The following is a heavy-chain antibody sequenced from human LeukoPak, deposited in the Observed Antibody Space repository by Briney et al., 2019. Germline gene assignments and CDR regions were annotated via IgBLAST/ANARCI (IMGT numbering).Heavy chain of an antibody. V-gene: IGHV3-23*01. CDR2: ISGSGGST. Sequence: GGSLRLSCAASGFTFREAWMSWVRQAPGKGLEWVSGISGSGGSTYYADSVKGRFTISRDNSKNTLYLQMNSLRVEDTAVYYCAKDYYEYSGCDYWGQGTLVTVSS. D-gene: IGHD5-12*01. J-gene: IGHJ4*02. CDR3: AKDYYEYSGCDY. CDR1: GFTFREAW.